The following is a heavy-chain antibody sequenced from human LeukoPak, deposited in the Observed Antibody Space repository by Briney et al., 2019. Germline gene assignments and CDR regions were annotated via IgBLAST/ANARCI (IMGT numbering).Heavy chain of an antibody. D-gene: IGHD3-10*01. CDR2: IKQDESEK. V-gene: IGHV3-7*01. Sequence: PGGSLRLSCSASGFTFSNYWMSWVRQAPGRGLEWVANIKQDESEKYHVDSVKGRFTITRDNAKNSLYLQMNSLRAEDTAVYYCARDRAGSYWGQGTLVIVSS. CDR3: ARDRAGSY. J-gene: IGHJ4*02. CDR1: GFTFSNYW.